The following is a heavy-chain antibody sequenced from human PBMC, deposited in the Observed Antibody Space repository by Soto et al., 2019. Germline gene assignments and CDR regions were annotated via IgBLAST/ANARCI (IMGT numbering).Heavy chain of an antibody. V-gene: IGHV1-18*01. Sequence: ASVKVSCKASGYTFTSYDINWVRQATGQGLEWMGWMNAYNGNTNYAQKLQGRVTMTTDTSTSTAYMELRSLRSDDTAVYYCARGTAEWIQLWYYFDYWGQGTLVTVSS. CDR3: ARGTAEWIQLWYYFDY. D-gene: IGHD5-18*01. CDR1: GYTFTSYD. J-gene: IGHJ4*02. CDR2: MNAYNGNT.